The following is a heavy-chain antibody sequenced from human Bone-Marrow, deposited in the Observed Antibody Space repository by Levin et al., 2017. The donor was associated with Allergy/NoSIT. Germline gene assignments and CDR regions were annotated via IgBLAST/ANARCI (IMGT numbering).Heavy chain of an antibody. CDR3: ARETIAAPPYNWFDT. Sequence: ASVKVSCKASGFAFTIYDIHWVRQAPGQGLEWVGRLNPNTGGTDSAQKFMGRVTMTRDTSTTTAFMELTRLRPDDTAIYFCARETIAAPPYNWFDTWGQGALVTVSS. D-gene: IGHD6-13*01. J-gene: IGHJ5*02. CDR2: LNPNTGGT. V-gene: IGHV1-2*06. CDR1: GFAFTIYD.